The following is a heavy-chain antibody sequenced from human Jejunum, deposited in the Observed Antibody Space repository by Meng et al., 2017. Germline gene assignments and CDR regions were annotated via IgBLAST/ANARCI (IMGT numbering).Heavy chain of an antibody. D-gene: IGHD2-21*01. Sequence: GGSLRLSCAASGFTFDSNWMTWVGQVPGKGLEWVANIKEDGGEMYFVDSVRGRFTISRDNAENSLYLQMNSLRVEDTAVYYGASMRRAYSYFDYWGQGTLVTVSS. CDR2: IKEDGGEM. CDR1: GFTFDSNW. CDR3: ASMRRAYSYFDY. V-gene: IGHV3-7*01. J-gene: IGHJ4*02.